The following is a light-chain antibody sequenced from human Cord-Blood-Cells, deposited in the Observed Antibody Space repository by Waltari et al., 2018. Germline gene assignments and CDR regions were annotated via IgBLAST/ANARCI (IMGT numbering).Light chain of an antibody. V-gene: IGLV2-23*03. CDR2: EGS. J-gene: IGLJ1*01. CDR1: SSDVGSYNL. CDR3: CSYAGSSTFDV. Sequence: QSALTQPASVSGSPGQSITISCTGTSSDVGSYNLVSWYQQHPGKAPKLMIYEGSKRPSGVSNLFSGSRSCNTAALTISGRQAEDEADYYCCSYAGSSTFDVFGTGTKVTVL.